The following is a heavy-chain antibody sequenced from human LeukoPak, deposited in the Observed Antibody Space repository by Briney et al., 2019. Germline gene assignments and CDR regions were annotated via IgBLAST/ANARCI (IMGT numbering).Heavy chain of an antibody. Sequence: ASVKVSCKASGYTFTTYGLSWVRQAPGQGLEWLGWINTYTGNPTYAQGFTGRFVFSLDTSVSTAYLQISSLKAEDTAVYYCARWDYDSSGYALYYFDYWGQGTLVTVSS. CDR3: ARWDYDSSGYALYYFDY. CDR2: INTYTGNP. CDR1: GYTFTTYG. J-gene: IGHJ4*02. D-gene: IGHD3-22*01. V-gene: IGHV7-4-1*02.